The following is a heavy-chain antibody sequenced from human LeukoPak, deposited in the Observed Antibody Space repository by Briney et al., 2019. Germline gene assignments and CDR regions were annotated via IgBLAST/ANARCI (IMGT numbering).Heavy chain of an antibody. CDR1: GFNFRDYY. CDR2: SSSSGSTI. V-gene: IGHV3-11*04. CDR3: AKAVTTVTTLGYY. Sequence: GGSLRLSCVASGFNFRDYYMGWIRQAPGKGLEWVSYSSSSGSTIYYAASVKGRFTISRDNSKNTLYLQMNSLRAEDTAVYYCAKAVTTVTTLGYYWGQGTLVTVSS. J-gene: IGHJ4*02. D-gene: IGHD4-17*01.